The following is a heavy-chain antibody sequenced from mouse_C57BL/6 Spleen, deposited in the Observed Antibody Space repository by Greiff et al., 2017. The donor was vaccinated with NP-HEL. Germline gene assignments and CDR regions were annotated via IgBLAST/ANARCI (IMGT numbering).Heavy chain of an antibody. CDR2: INPGSGGT. CDR3: ARGDGYFHFDY. V-gene: IGHV1-54*01. CDR1: GYAFTNYL. D-gene: IGHD2-3*01. Sequence: VQLQQSGAELVRPGTSVKVSCKASGYAFTNYLIEWVKQRPGQGLEWIGVINPGSGGTNYNEKFKGKATLTADKSSSTAYMQLSSLTSEDSAVYFCARGDGYFHFDYWGQGTTLTVSS. J-gene: IGHJ2*01.